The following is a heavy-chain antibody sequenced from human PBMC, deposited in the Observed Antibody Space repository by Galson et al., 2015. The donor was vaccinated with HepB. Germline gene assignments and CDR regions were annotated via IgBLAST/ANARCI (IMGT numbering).Heavy chain of an antibody. Sequence: LRLSCAASGFTFSSYAMSWVRQAPGKGLEWVSAISGSGGSTYYADSVKGRFTISRDNSKNTLYLQMNSLRAEDTAEYYCATLLRGYSYDYWGQGTLVTVSS. J-gene: IGHJ4*02. D-gene: IGHD5-18*01. CDR3: ATLLRGYSYDY. V-gene: IGHV3-23*01. CDR2: ISGSGGST. CDR1: GFTFSSYA.